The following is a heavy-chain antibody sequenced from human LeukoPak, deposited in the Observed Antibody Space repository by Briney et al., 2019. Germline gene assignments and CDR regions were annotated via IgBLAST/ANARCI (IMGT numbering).Heavy chain of an antibody. V-gene: IGHV1-18*01. D-gene: IGHD5-12*01. CDR3: ALYSGYVGPLLDY. CDR2: TTAYNGNT. J-gene: IGHJ4*02. Sequence: ASVKVSCKASGYTFTSYGISWVRQAPAQGLEWMGGTTAYNGNTNYAHKVQGRVPMTTDTSTSTAYMELRSLRSDDTAVYYCALYSGYVGPLLDYWGQGTLVTVSS. CDR1: GYTFTSYG.